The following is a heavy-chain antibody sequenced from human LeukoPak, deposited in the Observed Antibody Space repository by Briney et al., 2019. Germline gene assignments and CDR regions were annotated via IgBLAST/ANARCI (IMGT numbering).Heavy chain of an antibody. CDR2: IIPIFGTA. CDR1: GGTFSSYA. J-gene: IGHJ6*03. Sequence: GASVKVSCKASGGTFSSYAISWVRQAPGQGLEWMGGIIPIFGTANYAQKFQGRVTITTDESTSTAYMELSSLRSEDTAVYYCARWWGGAELATRGYYYYMDVWGKGTTVTVSS. CDR3: ARWWGGAELATRGYYYYMDV. V-gene: IGHV1-69*05. D-gene: IGHD1-26*01.